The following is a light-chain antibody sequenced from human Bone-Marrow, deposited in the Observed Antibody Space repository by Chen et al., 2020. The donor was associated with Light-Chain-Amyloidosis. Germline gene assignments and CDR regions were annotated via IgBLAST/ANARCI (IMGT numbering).Light chain of an antibody. Sequence: QSALTQPPSVSGSPGKRITIPGTGPSSDVGSYNLVSWYQQHPGKAPNLRIYEVSKRPSGVSNRFSGSKSGNTASLTISGLQAEDEADYYCCSYAGSSTFEVFGGGTKLTVL. V-gene: IGLV2-23*02. CDR2: EVS. J-gene: IGLJ3*02. CDR1: SSDVGSYNL. CDR3: CSYAGSSTFEV.